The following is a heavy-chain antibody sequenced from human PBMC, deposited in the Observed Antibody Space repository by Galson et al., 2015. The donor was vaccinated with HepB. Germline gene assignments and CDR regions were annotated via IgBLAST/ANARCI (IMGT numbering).Heavy chain of an antibody. CDR1: GFIFSSYA. CDR2: ISHDGGTT. Sequence: SLRLSCAASGFIFSSYAMHWVRQAPGKGLEYVSSISHDGGTTYYADSVKGRFTISRDNSKSTLYLQMSSLRAEDSAVYYCVKRGVFTSKYYFDFWGQGTLVTVSS. V-gene: IGHV3-64D*06. J-gene: IGHJ4*02. D-gene: IGHD3-16*01. CDR3: VKRGVFTSKYYFDF.